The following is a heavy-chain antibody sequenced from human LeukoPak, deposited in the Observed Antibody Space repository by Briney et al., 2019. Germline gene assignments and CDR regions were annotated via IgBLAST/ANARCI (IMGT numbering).Heavy chain of an antibody. V-gene: IGHV4-59*01. CDR3: ARAPRGESDAASGFYGVDV. CDR1: GDSISTYY. CDR2: SHYSGTT. Sequence: PSETLSLTCTVSGDSISTYYWTWIRQPPGKGLEWIGFSHYSGTTNYNPSLKSRVTISVDTSKNQFSLKLNSVTAADTAVYYCARAPRGESDAASGFYGVDVWGQGTTVTVSS. D-gene: IGHD3-22*01. J-gene: IGHJ6*02.